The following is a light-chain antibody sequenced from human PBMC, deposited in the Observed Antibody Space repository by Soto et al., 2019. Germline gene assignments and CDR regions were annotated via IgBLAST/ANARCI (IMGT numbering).Light chain of an antibody. CDR2: DAS. CDR3: QQRSNWPVT. Sequence: EIVLTQSPATLSLSPGERATLSCRASQSVSSYLAWYQQKPGQAPRLLIHDASNRATGIPARFSGSGSGTDFTLTISSLEPEDFAVYYCQQRSNWPVTFGQGTKVDIK. CDR1: QSVSSY. J-gene: IGKJ1*01. V-gene: IGKV3-11*01.